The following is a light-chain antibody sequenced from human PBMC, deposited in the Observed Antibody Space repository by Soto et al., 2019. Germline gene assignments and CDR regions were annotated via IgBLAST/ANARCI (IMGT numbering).Light chain of an antibody. V-gene: IGKV3-11*01. Sequence: EIVLPKSPGTLSLSPGARCTLSCRASQSVSSYLAWYQQKPGQAPRLLIYDASNRATGIPARFSGSGSGTDFTLTISSLEPEDFAVYYCKQRSNWPLTFGGGTKVDIK. CDR1: QSVSSY. J-gene: IGKJ4*01. CDR3: KQRSNWPLT. CDR2: DAS.